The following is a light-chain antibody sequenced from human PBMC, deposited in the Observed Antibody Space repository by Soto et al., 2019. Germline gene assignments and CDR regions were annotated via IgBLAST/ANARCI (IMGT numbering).Light chain of an antibody. CDR2: KAS. CDR1: QSISAW. V-gene: IGKV1-5*03. J-gene: IGKJ1*01. CDR3: QQYHSYWT. Sequence: DIQMTQSPSTLSTSLGDRVSINCRASQSISAWLAWYQQKPGKAPRLLIYKASTLEIGVPSRFSGSGSGTEFTLTISSLQPDDFSTYYCQQYHSYWTFGQGTKVDI.